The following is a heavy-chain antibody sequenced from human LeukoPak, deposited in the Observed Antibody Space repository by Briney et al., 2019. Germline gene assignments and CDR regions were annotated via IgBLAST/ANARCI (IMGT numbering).Heavy chain of an antibody. CDR3: ARERGYYDSSGYYYAQGAFDI. Sequence: GGSLRLSCAASGFTFDEYAMHWVRQAPGKGLEWVSGISWNSGSKGYAGSVKGRFTISRDNAKNSLYLQMNSLRAEDTAVYYCARERGYYDSSGYYYAQGAFDIWGQGTMVTVSS. CDR2: ISWNSGSK. V-gene: IGHV3-9*01. D-gene: IGHD3-22*01. J-gene: IGHJ3*02. CDR1: GFTFDEYA.